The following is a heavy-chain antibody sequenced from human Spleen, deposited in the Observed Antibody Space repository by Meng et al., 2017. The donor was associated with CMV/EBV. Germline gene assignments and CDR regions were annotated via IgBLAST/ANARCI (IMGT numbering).Heavy chain of an antibody. CDR1: GFIFGDYY. Sequence: LDRAASGFIFGDYYMSWIRQAPGQGLECISYISDASRNVYYADSVKGRFTISRDNAKNSLYLQINTLSVDDTAVYYCARGKDFWTYWGQGTLVTVSS. J-gene: IGHJ4*02. V-gene: IGHV3-11*01. CDR3: ARGKDFWTY. D-gene: IGHD3/OR15-3a*01. CDR2: ISDASRNV.